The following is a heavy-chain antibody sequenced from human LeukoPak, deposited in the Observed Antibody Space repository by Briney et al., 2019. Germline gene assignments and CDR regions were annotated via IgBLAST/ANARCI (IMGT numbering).Heavy chain of an antibody. CDR1: GGSISSYY. V-gene: IGHV4-59*01. J-gene: IGHJ6*02. D-gene: IGHD2-15*01. Sequence: SETLSLTCTVSGGSISSYYWSWIRQPPVKELEWIGYIYYSGSTNYNPSLKSRVTISVDTSKSQFSLKLSSVTAADTAVYYCAGRRSFYCSGGSCYSVGYYYYGMDVWGQGTTVTVSS. CDR2: IYYSGST. CDR3: AGRRSFYCSGGSCYSVGYYYYGMDV.